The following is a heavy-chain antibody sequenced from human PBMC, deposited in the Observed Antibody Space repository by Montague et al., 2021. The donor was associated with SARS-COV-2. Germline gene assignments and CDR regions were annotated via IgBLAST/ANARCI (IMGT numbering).Heavy chain of an antibody. CDR3: ARMTVTTALDY. CDR2: IDWDDDK. V-gene: IGHV2-70*11. J-gene: IGHJ4*02. Sequence: PALVKPTQTLTLTCTFSGFSLSTSGMCVSWIRQPPGKALEWLARIDWDDDKYYSTSLKTRLTTSKDTSKNQVVLTKTNMDPVDTATYYCARMTVTTALDYWGQGTLVTVSS. CDR1: GFSLSTSGMC. D-gene: IGHD4-17*01.